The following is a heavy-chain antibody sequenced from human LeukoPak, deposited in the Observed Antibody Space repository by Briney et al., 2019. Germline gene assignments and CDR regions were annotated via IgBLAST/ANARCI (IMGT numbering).Heavy chain of an antibody. D-gene: IGHD2-2*01. CDR1: GVSISSNY. CDR2: MYHSGSG. J-gene: IGHJ6*03. V-gene: IGHV4-59*01. CDR3: ARALGYCSSTSCYRATNYYYYYYMDV. Sequence: PSETLSLTCTVSGVSISSNYWSWIRQPPGKGLEWIGYMYHSGSGNYNPSLKSRVTISVDTSKNQFSLDVNSVTVADTAVYYCARALGYCSSTSCYRATNYYYYYYMDVWGKGTTVTVSS.